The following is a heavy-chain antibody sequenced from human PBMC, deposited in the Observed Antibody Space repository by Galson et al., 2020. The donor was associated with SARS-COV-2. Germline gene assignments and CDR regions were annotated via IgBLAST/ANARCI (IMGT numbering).Heavy chain of an antibody. CDR3: ARDLGPAPMIKWYFDL. Sequence: GESLKISCAASGFTFSDYTMIWVRQAPGKGLEWVSSIFGSGSHRYYADSVKGRFTISSDSAKSSLYLQMNSLGADDTAVYYCARDLGPAPMIKWYFDLWGRGALVTVSS. D-gene: IGHD3-16*01. CDR1: GFTFSDYT. V-gene: IGHV3-21*01. J-gene: IGHJ2*01. CDR2: IFGSGSHR.